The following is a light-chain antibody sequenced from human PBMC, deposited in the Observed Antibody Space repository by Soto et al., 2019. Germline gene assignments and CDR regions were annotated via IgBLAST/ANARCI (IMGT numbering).Light chain of an antibody. CDR3: QQLNSYPPP. J-gene: IGKJ4*01. V-gene: IGKV1-5*01. CDR2: AAS. Sequence: DIQMTQSPSTLSASVGDRVTITCRASQSITSWLAWYRQKPGKAAKTLIFAASTLQRGVPSRVSGSGVGTDFTLTISSLQPENFSTYDCQQLNSYPPPFGEGTKVDIK. CDR1: QSITSW.